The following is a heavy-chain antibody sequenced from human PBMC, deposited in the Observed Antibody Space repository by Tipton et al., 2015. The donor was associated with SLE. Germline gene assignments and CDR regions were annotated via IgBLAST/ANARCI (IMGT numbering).Heavy chain of an antibody. CDR2: INHSGST. CDR3: ARGTGGGNSSWYDYFDY. D-gene: IGHD6-13*01. Sequence: GLVKPSETLSLSCAVYGGSFSDYYWSWIRQPPGKGLEWVGEINHSGSTNYIPSLKSRVTISVDTSKNQFSLKLSSVTAADTAVYYCARGTGGGNSSWYDYFDYWVQGTLVTVSS. V-gene: IGHV4-34*01. J-gene: IGHJ4*02. CDR1: GGSFSDYY.